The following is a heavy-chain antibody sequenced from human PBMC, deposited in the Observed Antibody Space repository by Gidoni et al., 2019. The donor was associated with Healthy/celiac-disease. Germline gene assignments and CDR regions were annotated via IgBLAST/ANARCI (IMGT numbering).Heavy chain of an antibody. D-gene: IGHD6-25*01. CDR2: IWYDGSNK. CDR1: GFTFGSYA. J-gene: IGHJ4*02. V-gene: IGHV3-33*01. CDR3: ARDRAAIGDY. Sequence: QVQLVASGGGVVQPGRSLRLSCAASGFTFGSYAMHWVRQAPGKGLEWVALIWYDGSNKYYADSVKGRFTISRDNSKSTLFLQMNSLRAEDTAVYYCARDRAAIGDYWGQGTLVTVSS.